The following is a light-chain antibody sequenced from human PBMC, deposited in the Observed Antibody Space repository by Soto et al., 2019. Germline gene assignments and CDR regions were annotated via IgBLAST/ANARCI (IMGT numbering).Light chain of an antibody. CDR3: QQSYSISFT. CDR2: AAS. J-gene: IGKJ3*01. CDR1: QSISSY. V-gene: IGKV1-39*01. Sequence: DIQMTQSPSSLSASVLDRFTITCRASQSISSYLNWYQQKPGKAPKLLIYAASSLQSGVPSRFSGSGSGTDFTLTISSLQPEDFATYYCQQSYSISFTFGPGTKVDI.